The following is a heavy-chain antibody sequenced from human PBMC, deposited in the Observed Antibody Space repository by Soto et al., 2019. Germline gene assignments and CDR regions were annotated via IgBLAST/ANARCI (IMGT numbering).Heavy chain of an antibody. Sequence: EVQLWESGGGLVQPGGSLRLSCEASGFTFINCAMSWVRQAPGKGLEWVWGISGTGRSTFYADSVEGRFTISRDNSKNTVYLQMNSLRAEDTAVYYCAKGNTSGWYFFDYWGQGTLVTVSS. J-gene: IGHJ4*02. D-gene: IGHD6-19*01. CDR1: GFTFINCA. CDR3: AKGNTSGWYFFDY. CDR2: ISGTGRST. V-gene: IGHV3-23*01.